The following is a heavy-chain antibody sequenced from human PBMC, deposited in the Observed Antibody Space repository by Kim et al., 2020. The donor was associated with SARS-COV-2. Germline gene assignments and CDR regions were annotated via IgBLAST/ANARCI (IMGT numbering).Heavy chain of an antibody. Sequence: SETLSLTCTVSGGSISSYYWSWIRQPPGKGLEWIGYIYYSGSTNYNPSLKSRVTISVDTSKNQFSLKLSSVTAADTAVYYCARDIIAVAGPYYYGMDVWGQGTTVTVSS. CDR3: ARDIIAVAGPYYYGMDV. J-gene: IGHJ6*02. CDR2: IYYSGST. V-gene: IGHV4-59*01. CDR1: GGSISSYY. D-gene: IGHD6-19*01.